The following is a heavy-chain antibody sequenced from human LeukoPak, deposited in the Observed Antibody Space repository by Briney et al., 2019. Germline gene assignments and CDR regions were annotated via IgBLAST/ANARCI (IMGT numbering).Heavy chain of an antibody. J-gene: IGHJ4*02. D-gene: IGHD3-16*01. CDR1: GFTFSSYW. CDR3: VRGEFGPNN. V-gene: IGHV3-74*03. Sequence: GGSLRLSCAASGFTFSSYWMHWVRQAPGKGLVWVSRIDNDGSGITYADSVEGRFTSSRDNAKNTLYLQMNSLRADDTAAYYCVRGEFGPNNWGQVTLVTVSS. CDR2: IDNDGSGI.